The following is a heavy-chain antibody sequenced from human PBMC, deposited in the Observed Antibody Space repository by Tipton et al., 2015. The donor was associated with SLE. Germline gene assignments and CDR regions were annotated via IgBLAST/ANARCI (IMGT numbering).Heavy chain of an antibody. Sequence: QSGAEVKKPGSSVRVSCKSSGGTFSTFAISWVRQAPGQGLEWMAGIIPVSGTINYAQKFQGRVTVTADTSTTTAYMEMRGLRSEDTAVYFCAIDLGYRSSSWGQGTLVTVSS. CDR3: AIDLGYRSSS. J-gene: IGHJ4*02. CDR2: IIPVSGTI. CDR1: GGTFSTFA. D-gene: IGHD6-6*01. V-gene: IGHV1-69*06.